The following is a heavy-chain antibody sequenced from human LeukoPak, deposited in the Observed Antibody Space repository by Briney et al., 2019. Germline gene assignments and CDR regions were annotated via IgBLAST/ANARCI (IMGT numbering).Heavy chain of an antibody. Sequence: GGSLGLSCAASGFTFSSYSMNWVRQAPGKGLEWVSSISSSSSYIYYVDSVKGRFTISRDNAKNSLYLQMNSLRAEDTAVYYCAREIAAREIYYYYGMDVWGQGTTVTVSS. D-gene: IGHD6-6*01. V-gene: IGHV3-21*01. CDR3: AREIAAREIYYYYGMDV. CDR1: GFTFSSYS. J-gene: IGHJ6*02. CDR2: ISSSSSYI.